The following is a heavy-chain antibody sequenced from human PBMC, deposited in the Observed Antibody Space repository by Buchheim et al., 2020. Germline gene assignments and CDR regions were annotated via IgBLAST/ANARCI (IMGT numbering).Heavy chain of an antibody. J-gene: IGHJ6*02. D-gene: IGHD3-10*01. V-gene: IGHV3-74*01. CDR3: ARDQGSGFYYYYYGMDV. CDR2: INSDGSST. CDR1: GFTFSSYW. Sequence: EVQLVESGGGLVQPGGSLRLSCAASGFTFSSYWMHWVRQAPGKGLVWVSRINSDGSSTSYADSVKGRFTIFRDNAKNTLYLQMNSLRAEDTAVYYCARDQGSGFYYYYYGMDVWGQGTT.